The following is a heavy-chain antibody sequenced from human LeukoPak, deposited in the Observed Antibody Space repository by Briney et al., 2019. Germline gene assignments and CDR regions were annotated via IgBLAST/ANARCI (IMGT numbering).Heavy chain of an antibody. CDR1: GYTFTSYG. V-gene: IGHV1-18*01. Sequence: GASVKVSCKASGYTFTSYGISWVRQAPGQGLEWMGWISAYNGNTNYAQKLQGWVTMTRDTSISTAYMELSRLRSDDTAVYYCARGFGVVIEGYYYYYGMDVWGQGTTVTVSS. CDR2: ISAYNGNT. CDR3: ARGFGVVIEGYYYYYGMDV. J-gene: IGHJ6*02. D-gene: IGHD3-3*01.